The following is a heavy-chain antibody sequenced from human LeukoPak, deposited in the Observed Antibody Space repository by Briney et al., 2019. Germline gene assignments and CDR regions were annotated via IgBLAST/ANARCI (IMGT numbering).Heavy chain of an antibody. CDR1: GYTFTSYY. V-gene: IGHV1-46*01. D-gene: IGHD3-10*01. Sequence: ASVKVSCKASGYTFTSYYMHWVRQAPGQGLEWMGIINPSGGSTSYAQKFQGRVTITTDESTSTAYMELSSLRSEDTAVYYCARDVITRGLDYWGQGTLVTVSS. CDR2: INPSGGST. J-gene: IGHJ4*02. CDR3: ARDVITRGLDY.